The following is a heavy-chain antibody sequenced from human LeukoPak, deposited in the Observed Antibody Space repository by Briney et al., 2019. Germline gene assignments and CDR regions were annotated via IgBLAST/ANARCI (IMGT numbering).Heavy chain of an antibody. Sequence: PGGSLRLSCTASGFSFGDYGMAWVRQAAGKGLEWVGSFTGRTYGETTEYAASVRGRFTISIDDSKTIAYLQMNSLTTEDTATYYCSSWTTLTIFHYWGQGTLVAVSS. CDR3: SSWTTLTIFHY. CDR2: FTGRTYGETT. D-gene: IGHD4-17*01. CDR1: GFSFGDYG. J-gene: IGHJ4*02. V-gene: IGHV3-49*04.